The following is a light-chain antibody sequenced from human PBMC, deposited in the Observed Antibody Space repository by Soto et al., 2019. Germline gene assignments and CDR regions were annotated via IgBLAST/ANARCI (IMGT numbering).Light chain of an antibody. V-gene: IGKV3-20*01. CDR1: QRVTSSY. J-gene: IGKJ2*01. Sequence: EIVLTQSPGTLSLSPGERATPSCRASQRVTSSYIAWYQQNPGQAPRLLIYGASSRATGIPDRFSGSGSGTDFTLTISRLEPEDFVVYFCQQYGRSPPFTFGQGTKVEIK. CDR2: GAS. CDR3: QQYGRSPPFT.